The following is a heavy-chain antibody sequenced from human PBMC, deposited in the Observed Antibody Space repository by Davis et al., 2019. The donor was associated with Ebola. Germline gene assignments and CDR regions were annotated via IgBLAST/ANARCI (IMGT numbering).Heavy chain of an antibody. CDR1: GFTFSEYA. V-gene: IGHV3-64D*08. Sequence: GESLKISCSASGFTFSEYAMYWVRQAPGKGLEYVSAITDNGNRTHYADSVQGRFTVSRDNSRNTLYLQMRSLRVADTAMYYCLVGLDYWGQGTLVAVSS. CDR3: LVGLDY. J-gene: IGHJ4*02. D-gene: IGHD2-21*01. CDR2: ITDNGNRT.